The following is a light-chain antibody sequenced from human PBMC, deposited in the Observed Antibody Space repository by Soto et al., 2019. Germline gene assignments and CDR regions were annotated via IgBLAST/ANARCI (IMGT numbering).Light chain of an antibody. CDR1: ETTRMY. CDR3: QQSYTSPPT. J-gene: IGKJ1*01. Sequence: DIQMTQSPSSLSASVGARVTITCRASETTRMYLNRYQQRPGKAPNLLIYGASRLHSGVPSRVTGSGSGTDFTLTSSSLQPEDFASYFCQQSYTSPPTFGQGTTVDIK. CDR2: GAS. V-gene: IGKV1-39*01.